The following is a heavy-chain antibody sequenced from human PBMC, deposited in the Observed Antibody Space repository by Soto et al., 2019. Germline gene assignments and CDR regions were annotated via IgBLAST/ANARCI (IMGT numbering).Heavy chain of an antibody. Sequence: ASVKVSCKSSGYTFTGYYMHWVRQAPGQGLEWMGWINPNSGGTNYAQKLQGRVTMTRDTSISTAYMELSRLRSDVTDVYYCARALGYSGSFPKSFGAFDIWGQGTMVTVSS. V-gene: IGHV1-2*02. CDR3: ARALGYSGSFPKSFGAFDI. J-gene: IGHJ3*02. CDR1: GYTFTGYY. D-gene: IGHD1-26*01. CDR2: INPNSGGT.